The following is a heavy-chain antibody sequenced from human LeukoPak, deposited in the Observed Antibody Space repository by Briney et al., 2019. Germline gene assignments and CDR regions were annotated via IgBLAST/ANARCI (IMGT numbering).Heavy chain of an antibody. CDR2: LNGDGSST. CDR3: ARERWNSEAFDI. J-gene: IGHJ3*02. V-gene: IGHV3-74*01. CDR1: GFSFSSYW. D-gene: IGHD1-7*01. Sequence: GGSLRLSCAASGFSFSSYWMHWVNQAPGKGLVWVSRLNGDGSSTSYLDSVRGRLTISRDNTKNTLYLHMNSLRAEDAGVYYCARERWNSEAFDIWGQGTVVTVSS.